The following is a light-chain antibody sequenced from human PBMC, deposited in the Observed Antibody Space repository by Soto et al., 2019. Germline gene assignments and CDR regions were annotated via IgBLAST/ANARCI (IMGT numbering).Light chain of an antibody. CDR3: NSYTTTSPLYV. CDR2: DVS. CDR1: SNDIGGYDY. J-gene: IGLJ7*01. Sequence: QSALAQPASVSGSPGQSITISCTGTSNDIGGYDYVSWYQHHPGIAPKLIIYDVSDRPSGVSNRFSGSKSGNTASLTISGLQAEDEAEYYCNSYTTTSPLYVFGSGTQLT. V-gene: IGLV2-14*03.